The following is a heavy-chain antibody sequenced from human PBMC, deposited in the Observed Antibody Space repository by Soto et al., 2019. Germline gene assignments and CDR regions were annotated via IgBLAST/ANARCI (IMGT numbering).Heavy chain of an antibody. Sequence: SETLSLTCIVSGGSISSISYYWGWIRQPPGKGLEWIGSIYDSRSTYYNPSLRSRVTISVDTSKNQFSLMLSSVTAADTAVFYCARHRARNWFDPWGQGTLVTVSS. D-gene: IGHD6-6*01. CDR1: GGSISSISYY. V-gene: IGHV4-39*01. CDR2: IYDSRST. J-gene: IGHJ5*02. CDR3: ARHRARNWFDP.